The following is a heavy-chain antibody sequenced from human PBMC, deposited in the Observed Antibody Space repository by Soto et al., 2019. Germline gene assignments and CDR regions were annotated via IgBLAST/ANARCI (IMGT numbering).Heavy chain of an antibody. CDR2: INHSGST. J-gene: IGHJ5*02. Sequence: SETLSLTCAVYGGSFSGYYWSWIRQPPGKGLEWIGEINHSGSTNYNPSLKSRVTISVDTSKNQFSLKLSSVTAADTAVYYCARGPGIAAAGTGHWFDPWGQGTLVTVSS. V-gene: IGHV4-34*01. CDR1: GGSFSGYY. D-gene: IGHD6-13*01. CDR3: ARGPGIAAAGTGHWFDP.